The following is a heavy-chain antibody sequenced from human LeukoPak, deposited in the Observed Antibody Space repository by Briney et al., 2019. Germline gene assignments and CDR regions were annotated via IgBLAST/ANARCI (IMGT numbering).Heavy chain of an antibody. Sequence: GGSLRLSCAASGFTFSDYYMSWIRQAPGKGLEWVAVISYDGSNKYYADSVKGRFTISRDNSKNTLYLQMNSLRAEDTAVYYCAREGNYDSSGYYYVLFDYWGQGTLVTVSS. D-gene: IGHD3-22*01. CDR2: ISYDGSNK. CDR3: AREGNYDSSGYYYVLFDY. J-gene: IGHJ4*02. V-gene: IGHV3-30-3*01. CDR1: GFTFSDYY.